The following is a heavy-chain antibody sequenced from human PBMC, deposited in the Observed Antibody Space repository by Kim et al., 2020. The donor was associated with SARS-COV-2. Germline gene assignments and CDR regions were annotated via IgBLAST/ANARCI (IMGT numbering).Heavy chain of an antibody. D-gene: IGHD1-26*01. CDR3: ARDIRILVDY. V-gene: IGHV3-74*01. CDR1: GFTFTTYW. J-gene: IGHJ4*02. CDR2: IRGDGRLT. Sequence: GGSLRLSCAASGFTFTTYWMHWVRQAPGKGLEWVSRIRGDGRLTDYAHSVRGRFTISRDNARNTVYLEMNKLRAEDTAGYYCARDIRILVDYWGQGTLVTVSS.